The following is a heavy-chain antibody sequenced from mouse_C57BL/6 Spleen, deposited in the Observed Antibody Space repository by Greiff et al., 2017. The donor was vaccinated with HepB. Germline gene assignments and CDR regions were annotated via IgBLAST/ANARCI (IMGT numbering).Heavy chain of an antibody. D-gene: IGHD1-1*01. CDR3: ARSYGSSYDWYFDV. V-gene: IGHV1-59*01. CDR2: IDPSDSYT. CDR1: GYTFTSYW. J-gene: IGHJ1*03. Sequence: QVQLQQPGAELVRPGPSVKLSCKASGYTFTSYWMHWVKQRPGQGLEWIGVIDPSDSYTNYNQKFKGKATLTVDTSSSTAYMQLSSLTSEDSAVYYCARSYGSSYDWYFDVWGTGTTVTVSS.